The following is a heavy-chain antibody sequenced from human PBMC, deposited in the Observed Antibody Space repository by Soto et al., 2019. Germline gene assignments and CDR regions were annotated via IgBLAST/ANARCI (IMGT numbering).Heavy chain of an antibody. CDR2: ISYDGSNK. Sequence: QVQLVESGGGVVQPGRSLRLSCAASGFTFSSYGMHWVRQPPGKGLEWVAVISYDGSNKYYADSVKGRFTISRDNSKNALYLQMNSLRDEDTAVYYCAKSRGKLARVLGYSYGYAHDYWGQGTLVTVSS. D-gene: IGHD5-18*01. J-gene: IGHJ4*02. CDR3: AKSRGKLARVLGYSYGYAHDY. CDR1: GFTFSSYG. V-gene: IGHV3-30*18.